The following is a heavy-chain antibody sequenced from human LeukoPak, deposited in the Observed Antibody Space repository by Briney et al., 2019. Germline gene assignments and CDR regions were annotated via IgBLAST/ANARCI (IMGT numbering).Heavy chain of an antibody. CDR1: GYTFIGYY. D-gene: IGHD1-1*01. CDR3: ARHSLPGTTPFDY. Sequence: ASVKVSCKASGYTFIGYYIHWVRQAPGQGLEWMGIINPKTGSTTYPQKFQGRITMTRDTSTSTVYVELSSLESDDTALYYCARHSLPGTTPFDYWGQGTLVTVSS. V-gene: IGHV1-46*01. CDR2: INPKTGST. J-gene: IGHJ4*02.